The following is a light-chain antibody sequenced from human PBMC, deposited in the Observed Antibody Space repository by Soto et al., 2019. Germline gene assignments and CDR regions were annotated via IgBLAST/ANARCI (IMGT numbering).Light chain of an antibody. CDR2: KVS. J-gene: IGKJ1*01. V-gene: IGKV2-30*01. CDR1: QSLVYSDGNAY. CDR3: MQGTHWPPT. Sequence: DVVMTQSPLSLPVTLGQPASISCRSSQSLVYSDGNAYLTWLHQRPGQSPRRLIYKVSNRDSGVPDRFSGSGSGTDFTLKISRVEAEDVGVYYCMQGTHWPPTFGRGTKVEIK.